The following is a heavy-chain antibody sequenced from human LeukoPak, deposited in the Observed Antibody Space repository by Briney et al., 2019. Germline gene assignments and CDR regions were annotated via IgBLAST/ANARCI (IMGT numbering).Heavy chain of an antibody. D-gene: IGHD5-24*01. CDR3: AGTPPRESRGNAFDI. CDR2: IFSSGAT. V-gene: IGHV4-59*08. Sequence: SETLSLTCTVSDGSVSNYYWSWIRQPPGKGLEWNGYIFSSGATNDNPSLRGRVAISVDTSRIQVSLNPGFVTAAGTALYFCAGTPPRESRGNAFDIWGQGTVVAVSS. J-gene: IGHJ3*02. CDR1: DGSVSNYY.